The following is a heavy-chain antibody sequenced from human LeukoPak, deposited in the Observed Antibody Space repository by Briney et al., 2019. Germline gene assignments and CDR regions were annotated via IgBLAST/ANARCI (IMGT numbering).Heavy chain of an antibody. J-gene: IGHJ5*02. V-gene: IGHV3-30*14. CDR2: ISYDGSNK. CDR1: GFTFSSYA. D-gene: IGHD3-10*01. CDR3: ARGIGDYYGSGEGFDP. Sequence: GGSLRLSCAASGFTFSSYAMHWVRQAPGKGLEWVAVISYDGSNKYYADSVKGRFTISRDNSKNTLYLQMNSLRAEDTAVYYCARGIGDYYGSGEGFDPWGQGTLVTVSS.